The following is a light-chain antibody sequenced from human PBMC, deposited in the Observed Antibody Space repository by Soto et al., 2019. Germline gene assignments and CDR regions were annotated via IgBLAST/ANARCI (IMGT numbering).Light chain of an antibody. J-gene: IGKJ1*01. CDR1: QSISSY. CDR3: QLYNCYPWR. V-gene: IGKV1-39*01. CDR2: AAS. Sequence: NQMTRCPSCLRAYLGDRVTITCRASQSISSYLNWYQQKPGKAPKLLIYAASSLQSGVPSRFSGSGSGTELTLTICSLQPEAFPTYCSQLYNCYPWRFGEGTKLDIK.